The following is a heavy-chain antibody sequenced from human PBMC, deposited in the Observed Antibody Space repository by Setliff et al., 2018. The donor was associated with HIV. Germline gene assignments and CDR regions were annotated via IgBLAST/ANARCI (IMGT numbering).Heavy chain of an antibody. D-gene: IGHD1-26*01. J-gene: IGHJ1*01. CDR1: GYSISSGFY. V-gene: IGHV4-38-2*01. CDR3: ARQSSGSPEYFRH. Sequence: SETLSLTCAVSGYSISSGFYWGWIRQPPGKGLEWIGTIYHSGSTYYNPSLKSRVTISVDTSKNQFSLKVSSVTAADTAVYYCARQSSGSPEYFRHWGQGTLVTVSS. CDR2: IYHSGST.